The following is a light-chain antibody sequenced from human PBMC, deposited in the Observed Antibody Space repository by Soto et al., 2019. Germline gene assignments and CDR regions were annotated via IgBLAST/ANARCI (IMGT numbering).Light chain of an antibody. J-gene: IGKJ1*01. V-gene: IGKV1-33*01. Sequence: DIQMTQSPSSLSASVGDRVTITCQASQDISNYLNWYQQKPGKAPKLLIYVASNLETGVPSRFSGSGSGTDFTFTISSLQPEDIATYYCQQYDNLQWTFGQGTKVEIK. CDR3: QQYDNLQWT. CDR2: VAS. CDR1: QDISNY.